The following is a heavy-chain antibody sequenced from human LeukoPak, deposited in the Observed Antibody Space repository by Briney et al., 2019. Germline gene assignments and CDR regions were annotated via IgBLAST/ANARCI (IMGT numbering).Heavy chain of an antibody. J-gene: IGHJ3*02. Sequence: PGGSLRLSCAASGFTFSSYAMTWVRKAPGKGLEWVSALSGSGGTTYYADSVKGRFTISRDNSKNTLYLQMNSLRAEDTAVYYCAKGLNSGPLGVFGIWGQGTMVTVSS. CDR2: LSGSGGTT. V-gene: IGHV3-23*01. CDR1: GFTFSSYA. CDR3: AKGLNSGPLGVFGI. D-gene: IGHD5-12*01.